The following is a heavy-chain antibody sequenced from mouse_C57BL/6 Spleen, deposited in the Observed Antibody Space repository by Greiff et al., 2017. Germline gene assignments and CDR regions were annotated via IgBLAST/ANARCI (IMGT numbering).Heavy chain of an antibody. Sequence: EVKLVESGGGLVQPGGSMKLSCVASGFTFTNYWMNWVRQSPEKGLEWVAQIRLKSDNYATHYALSVKGRFTISRDDSKSSVYLQMNNLRAEDTGIDYCTRRLLLHWYFDVWGTGTTVTVSS. CDR2: IRLKSDNYAT. V-gene: IGHV6-3*01. CDR3: TRRLLLHWYFDV. D-gene: IGHD2-3*01. J-gene: IGHJ1*03. CDR1: GFTFTNYW.